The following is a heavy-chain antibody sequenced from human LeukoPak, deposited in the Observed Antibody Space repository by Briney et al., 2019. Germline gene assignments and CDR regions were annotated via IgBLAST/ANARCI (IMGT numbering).Heavy chain of an antibody. D-gene: IGHD3-10*01. Sequence: SETLSLTCSVSGGSISSYYWSWIRQPPGKGLEWIGDIYYSGSTNYNPSLKSRVTISVDTSKNQFSLKLSSVTAADTAVYYCARGPTYGSGSQTSYYFDYWGQGTLVTVSS. CDR3: ARGPTYGSGSQTSYYFDY. J-gene: IGHJ4*02. CDR1: GGSISSYY. V-gene: IGHV4-59*12. CDR2: IYYSGST.